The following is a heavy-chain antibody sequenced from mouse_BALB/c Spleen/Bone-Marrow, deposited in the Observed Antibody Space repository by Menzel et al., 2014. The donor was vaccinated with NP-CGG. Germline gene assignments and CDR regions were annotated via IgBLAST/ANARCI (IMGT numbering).Heavy chain of an antibody. CDR2: ISYSGNT. CDR1: GDSITSGY. V-gene: IGHV3-8*02. D-gene: IGHD2-3*01. J-gene: IGHJ2*01. CDR3: TTYDGYCFDY. Sequence: EVQVVESGPSLVKPSQTLSLTCSVTGDSITSGYWNWIRKFPGNKLEYMGYISYSGNTYYNPSLKSRISITRDTPKNQFYLQCNSVATEDTATYYCTTYDGYCFDYWGQGTPVTVSS.